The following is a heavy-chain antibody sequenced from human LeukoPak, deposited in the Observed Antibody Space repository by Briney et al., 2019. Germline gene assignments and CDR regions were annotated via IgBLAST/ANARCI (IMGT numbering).Heavy chain of an antibody. CDR1: GFTFSRYS. Sequence: GGSLRLSCEASGFTFSRYSLTWVRQAPGKGLEWVSSISSSSTYIYYADSMKGRFTLSRDNAKNSLYLQMNSLRAEDTAIYYCARDLSVGAKPNLGFDYWGQGTLVTVSS. D-gene: IGHD1-26*01. CDR2: ISSSSTYI. CDR3: ARDLSVGAKPNLGFDY. J-gene: IGHJ4*02. V-gene: IGHV3-21*01.